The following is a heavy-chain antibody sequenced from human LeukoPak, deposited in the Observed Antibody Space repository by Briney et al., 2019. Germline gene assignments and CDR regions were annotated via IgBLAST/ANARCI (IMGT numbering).Heavy chain of an antibody. CDR1: DYSISSGYGCY. D-gene: IGHD4-11*01. CDR3: AGYGNYWDWYFDL. V-gene: IGHV4-61*08. J-gene: IGHJ2*01. CDR2: IHYSGST. Sequence: PSETLSLTCTVSDYSISSGYGCYWGWIRQPPGKGLEWIGYIHYSGSTNHNPSLKSRVTISIDTSKNQISLRLTSVTAADTAVYYCAGYGNYWDWYFDLWGRGTLVTVSS.